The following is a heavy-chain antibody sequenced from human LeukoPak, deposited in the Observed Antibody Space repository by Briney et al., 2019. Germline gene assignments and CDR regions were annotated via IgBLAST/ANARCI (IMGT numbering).Heavy chain of an antibody. Sequence: GESLKISCKGSGYSFTSYWIGWVRQMPGKGLEWMGIIYPGDSDTRYSPSFQGQVTISADKSISTAYLQWSSLKASDTAVYYCARQGGYSYAPDAFDIWGQGTMVTVSS. CDR1: GYSFTSYW. V-gene: IGHV5-51*01. D-gene: IGHD5-18*01. CDR3: ARQGGYSYAPDAFDI. CDR2: IYPGDSDT. J-gene: IGHJ3*02.